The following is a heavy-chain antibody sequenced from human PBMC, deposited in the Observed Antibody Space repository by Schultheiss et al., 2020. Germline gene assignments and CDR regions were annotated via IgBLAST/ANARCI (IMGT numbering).Heavy chain of an antibody. CDR1: GFTFSNSW. V-gene: IGHV3-15*07. D-gene: IGHD2-2*01. CDR2: IKSKTDGGTT. CDR3: AKAHNALINWFDP. Sequence: GGSLRLSCAASGFTFSNSWMNWVRQAPGKGLEWVGRIKSKTDGGTTDYAAPVKGRFTISRDDSKNTLYLQMNSLRAEDTAVYYCAKAHNALINWFDPWGQGTLVTVSS. J-gene: IGHJ5*02.